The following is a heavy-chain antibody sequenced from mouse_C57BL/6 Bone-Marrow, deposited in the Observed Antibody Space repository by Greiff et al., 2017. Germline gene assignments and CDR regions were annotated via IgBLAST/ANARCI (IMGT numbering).Heavy chain of an antibody. CDR3: ARGQLRRRPFFAY. CDR2: IYPRSGNT. J-gene: IGHJ3*01. Sequence: QVQLQQSGAELARPGASVKLSCKASGYTFTSYGISWVKQRTGQGLEWIGEIYPRSGNTYYNEKFKGKATLTADKSSSTAYMELRSLTSEDSAVYFCARGQLRRRPFFAYWGQGTLVTVSA. V-gene: IGHV1-81*01. CDR1: GYTFTSYG. D-gene: IGHD3-2*02.